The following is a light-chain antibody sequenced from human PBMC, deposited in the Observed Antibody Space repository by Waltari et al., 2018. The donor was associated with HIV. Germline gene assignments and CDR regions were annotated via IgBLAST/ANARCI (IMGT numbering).Light chain of an antibody. V-gene: IGLV1-36*01. Sequence: QSVLTQPPSVSEAPRQRVTISCSGSSSNIGNNAVNWYQQVPGKAPKLLIYYDDLLSSGVSDRFSGSKSGTSASLAIRGLQSEDEADYYCCSYARTSTYVFGTGTKVTVL. J-gene: IGLJ1*01. CDR1: SSNIGNNA. CDR3: CSYARTSTYV. CDR2: YDD.